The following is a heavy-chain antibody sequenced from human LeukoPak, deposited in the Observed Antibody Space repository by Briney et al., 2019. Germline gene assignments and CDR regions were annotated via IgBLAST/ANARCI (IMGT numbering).Heavy chain of an antibody. D-gene: IGHD3-22*01. Sequence: ASVKVSCKASGYTFTSYAMHWVRQAPGQRLEWMGWINAGNGNTKYSQKFQGRVTITRDTSASTAYMELSGLRSEDTAVYYCARGQVVVITTTFTGFDYWGQGTLVTVSS. J-gene: IGHJ4*02. V-gene: IGHV1-3*01. CDR3: ARGQVVVITTTFTGFDY. CDR1: GYTFTSYA. CDR2: INAGNGNT.